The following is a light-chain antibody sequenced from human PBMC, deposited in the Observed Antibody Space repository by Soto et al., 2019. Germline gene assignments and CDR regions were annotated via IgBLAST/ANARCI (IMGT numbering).Light chain of an antibody. CDR1: QSVSSNY. Sequence: EIVLTQSPGTLSLSPGERATLSCRASQSVSSNYLAWYQQKPGQAPRLLIYAASKRAAGIPDRFSGSGSGSDFTLTISRLEPEDLAVYYCQQYGNSPWTFGQGTKVEIK. CDR2: AAS. J-gene: IGKJ1*01. CDR3: QQYGNSPWT. V-gene: IGKV3-20*01.